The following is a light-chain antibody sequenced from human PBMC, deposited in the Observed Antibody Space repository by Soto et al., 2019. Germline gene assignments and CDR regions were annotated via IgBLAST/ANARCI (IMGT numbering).Light chain of an antibody. CDR3: LQVNSFPLS. Sequence: IQLTQSPSSLSASVGDRVTINCRASQGISSYLAWYQQKPGKAPKFLIYAASTLQSGVLSRFTGSGSGTDFTLTITSLQPEDFATYYCLQVNSFPLSFGGGTKV. J-gene: IGKJ4*01. CDR1: QGISSY. V-gene: IGKV1-9*01. CDR2: AAS.